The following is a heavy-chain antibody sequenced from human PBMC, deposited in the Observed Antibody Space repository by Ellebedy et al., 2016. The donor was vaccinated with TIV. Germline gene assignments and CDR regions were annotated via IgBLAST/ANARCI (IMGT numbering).Heavy chain of an antibody. V-gene: IGHV2-5*02. CDR1: GFSLSSNAVG. CDR2: VYWDGSK. CDR3: AHGSGNYYWVRHLDY. D-gene: IGHD3-10*01. J-gene: IGHJ4*02. Sequence: SGPTLVXPTQTLTLTCSFSGFSLSSNAVGVSWIRQTPGKALEWLTLVYWDGSKVYSPSLESRLTITEDTSKNQVFLTMTNMDPVDTATYYCAHGSGNYYWVRHLDYWGQGTLVTVSS.